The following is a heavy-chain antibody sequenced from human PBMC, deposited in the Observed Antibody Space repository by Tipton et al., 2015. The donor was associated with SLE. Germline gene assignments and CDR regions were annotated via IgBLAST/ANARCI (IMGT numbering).Heavy chain of an antibody. V-gene: IGHV4-34*01. CDR1: GFTFSDSY. CDR2: INHSGST. Sequence: LRLSCVGSGFTFSDSYMCWIRQPPGKGLEWIGEINHSGSTNYNPSLKSRVTISVDTSKNQFSLSLASLTAADTAIYFCARHPNVDYYFDVWGRGAPVIVSS. D-gene: IGHD3/OR15-3a*01. CDR3: ARHPNVDYYFDV. J-gene: IGHJ2*01.